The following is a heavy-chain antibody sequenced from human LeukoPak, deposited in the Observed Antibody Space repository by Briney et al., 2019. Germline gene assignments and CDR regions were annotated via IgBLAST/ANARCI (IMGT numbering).Heavy chain of an antibody. CDR1: GFTFNGYW. D-gene: IGHD2-2*01. J-gene: IGHJ4*02. CDR3: AKDRSGQLSGFDY. CDR2: ISGSGGST. Sequence: GGSLRLSCAASGFTFNGYWMSWVRQAPGKGLEWVSAISGSGGSTYYADSVKGRFTISRDNSKNTLYLQMNSLRAEDTAVYYCAKDRSGQLSGFDYWAQGTLVTVSS. V-gene: IGHV3-23*01.